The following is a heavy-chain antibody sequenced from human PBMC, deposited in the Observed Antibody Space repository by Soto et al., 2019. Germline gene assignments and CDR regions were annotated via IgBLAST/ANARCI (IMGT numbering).Heavy chain of an antibody. Sequence: FMRLWKVAVECTCIDFAGRWVLQAQGKGLQWVSSISGTVGNTYYAESVKGRFTISRDNPKNTLYLQMNSLRAEDTALYYCAKGRRYYYYSGVAVRGQGTTVTVFS. CDR1: ECTCIDFA. CDR2: ISGTVGNT. V-gene: IGHV3-23*01. J-gene: IGHJ6*02. CDR3: AKGRRYYYYSGVAV.